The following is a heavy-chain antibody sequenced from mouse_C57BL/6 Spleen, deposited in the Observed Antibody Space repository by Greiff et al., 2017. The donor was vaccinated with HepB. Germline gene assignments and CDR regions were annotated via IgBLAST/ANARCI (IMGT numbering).Heavy chain of an antibody. D-gene: IGHD2-4*01. V-gene: IGHV1-18*01. CDR2: INPNNGGT. J-gene: IGHJ3*01. CDR3: ARGGGHYYDYDEGGFFAY. Sequence: VQLKESGPELVKPGASVKIPCKASGYTFTDYNMDWVKQSHGKSLEWIGDINPNNGGTIYNQKFKGKATLTVDKSSSTAYMELRSLTSEDTAVYYCARGGGHYYDYDEGGFFAYWGQGTLVTVSA. CDR1: GYTFTDYN.